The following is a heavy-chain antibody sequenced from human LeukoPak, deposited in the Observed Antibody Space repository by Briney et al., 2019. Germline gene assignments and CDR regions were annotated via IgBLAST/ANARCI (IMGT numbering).Heavy chain of an antibody. D-gene: IGHD2-15*01. Sequence: SETLSLTCTVSGGSISSYYWSWIRQPPGKGLEGIGYIYYSGNTNYNPSLKSRVTISVDTSKNQFSLKLNSVTAADTAVYYCARGRYCSGGSCYLVYWGQGTLVTVSS. CDR3: ARGRYCSGGSCYLVY. CDR2: IYYSGNT. CDR1: GGSISSYY. V-gene: IGHV4-59*01. J-gene: IGHJ4*02.